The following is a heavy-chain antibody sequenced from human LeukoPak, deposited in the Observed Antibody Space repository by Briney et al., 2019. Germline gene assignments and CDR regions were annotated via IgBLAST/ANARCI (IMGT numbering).Heavy chain of an antibody. Sequence: SETLSLTCAVSGGSINIIYWWSWVRQPPGKGLEWIREIQHSGNINYNLSLKSRVTISVDKSKNQFSLTVTSVTAADTAIYYCARNYESGYSIGPWGQGTLVTVSS. V-gene: IGHV4-4*02. CDR2: IQHSGNI. D-gene: IGHD3-3*01. J-gene: IGHJ5*02. CDR3: ARNYESGYSIGP. CDR1: GGSINIIYW.